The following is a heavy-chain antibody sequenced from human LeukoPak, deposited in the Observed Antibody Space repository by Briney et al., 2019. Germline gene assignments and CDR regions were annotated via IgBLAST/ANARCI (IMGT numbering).Heavy chain of an antibody. Sequence: SETLSLTCAVSGYSISSGYYWGWIRQPPGKGLEWIGYIYYSGSTYYNPSLKSRVTFSVDTSKNQFSLKLSSVTAADTAVYYCARLLVTVGWFDPWGQGTLVTVSS. CDR1: GYSISSGYY. J-gene: IGHJ5*02. V-gene: IGHV4-38-2*01. CDR2: IYYSGST. CDR3: ARLLVTVGWFDP.